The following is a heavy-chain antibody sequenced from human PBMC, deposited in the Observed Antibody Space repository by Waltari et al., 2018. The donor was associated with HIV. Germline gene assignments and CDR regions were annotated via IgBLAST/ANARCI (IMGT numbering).Heavy chain of an antibody. CDR3: ARGRVDRSFDY. CDR1: GGSFSGYY. Sequence: QVQLQQWGAGLLKPSETLSLTCGVYGGSFSGYYWSWIRQPPGKGLEWIGEINHSGSTNYSPSLKSRVTISVDTAKNHFSLKLSSVTAADTAVYYCARGRVDRSFDYWGQGTLVTVSS. CDR2: INHSGST. V-gene: IGHV4-34*01. J-gene: IGHJ4*02. D-gene: IGHD5-12*01.